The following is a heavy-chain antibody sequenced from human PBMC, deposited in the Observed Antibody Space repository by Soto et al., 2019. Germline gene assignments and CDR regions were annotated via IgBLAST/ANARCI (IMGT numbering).Heavy chain of an antibody. V-gene: IGHV4-59*03. Sequence: PSETLSLTCSVSGGSMRNYYWNWIRQPPGRGLEWIGDVYHSGSTNYNPSLKSRVSMSVDTSKNQFSLTLRSVTAADTAIYFCATRITVFGLLIPPFDPWGQGTQVTVSS. CDR3: ATRITVFGLLIPPFDP. J-gene: IGHJ5*02. CDR2: VYHSGST. D-gene: IGHD3-3*01. CDR1: GGSMRNYY.